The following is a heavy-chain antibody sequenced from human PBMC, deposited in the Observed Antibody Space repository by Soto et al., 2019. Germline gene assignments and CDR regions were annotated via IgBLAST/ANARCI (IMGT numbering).Heavy chain of an antibody. J-gene: IGHJ4*02. CDR1: GYSFTSLD. CDR2: MEPSTGRT. Sequence: QVQLVQSGAEVREPGASVKVSCKASGYSFTSLDINWVRQTAGQGLEWMGWMEPSTGRTGYAQKFQSRVTMTRDTSINTAYMELTTLTSDDTAFYYCAGGVSAGVDYWGQGTLVIVSS. CDR3: AGGVSAGVDY. V-gene: IGHV1-8*01. D-gene: IGHD1-26*01.